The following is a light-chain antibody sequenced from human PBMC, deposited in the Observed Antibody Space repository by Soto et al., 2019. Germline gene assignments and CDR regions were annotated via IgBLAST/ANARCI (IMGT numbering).Light chain of an antibody. CDR3: QKSNSAPWT. CDR1: QRISKK. V-gene: IGKV1-27*01. Sequence: IHMSLSPASLSASKGDRVTITCRASQRISKKLSWYQQKPGKAPKLLIYAASTLHSGVPSRFSGSGSGTDFTLTISSLQPEDVATYYCQKSNSAPWTFGQGTKVDI. CDR2: AAS. J-gene: IGKJ1*01.